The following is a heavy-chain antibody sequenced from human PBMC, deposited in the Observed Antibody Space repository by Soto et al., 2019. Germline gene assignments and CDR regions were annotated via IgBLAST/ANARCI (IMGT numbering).Heavy chain of an antibody. J-gene: IGHJ6*02. V-gene: IGHV4-59*01. CDR2: IYNSGNT. CDR1: GGSISTYY. Sequence: XGTLSLTCTVSGGSISTYYWSWIRQPPGKGLEWIGYIYNSGNTNYNPSLKSRATISVDMSKNQFSLKLSSVTAADTAVYYCARDSIKPQFGMDVWGQGTTVTV. CDR3: ARDSIKPQFGMDV.